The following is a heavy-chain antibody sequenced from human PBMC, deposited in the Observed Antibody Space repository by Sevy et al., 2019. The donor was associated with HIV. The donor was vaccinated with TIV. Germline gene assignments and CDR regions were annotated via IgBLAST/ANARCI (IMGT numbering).Heavy chain of an antibody. D-gene: IGHD3-10*01. Sequence: ASVKVSCKASGYTFTGQYIHWVRQVPGQGLEGVGWVNPRNGGTKTEQSFEGRVTLTRDTSISTANLEMGSLTSDDTAVYFCARARLGPLGSLDSWGQGTLVTVSS. CDR2: VNPRNGGT. CDR3: ARARLGPLGSLDS. J-gene: IGHJ4*02. V-gene: IGHV1-2*02. CDR1: GYTFTGQY.